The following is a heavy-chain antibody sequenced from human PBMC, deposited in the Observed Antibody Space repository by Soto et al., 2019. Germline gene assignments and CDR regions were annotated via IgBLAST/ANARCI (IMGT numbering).Heavy chain of an antibody. D-gene: IGHD6-13*01. CDR1: GFTFSNAL. V-gene: IGHV3-15*01. CDR2: IKSKTDGGTT. J-gene: IGHJ6*01. Sequence: GGSLRLSCAASGFTFSNALMSWVRQAPGKGLEWVGRIKSKTDGGTTDYAAPVKGRFTISRDDSKNTLYLQMNSLKTEDTAVYYCTTDEAAAGTIYYYYGMDVWGQGTTVTVSS. CDR3: TTDEAAAGTIYYYYGMDV.